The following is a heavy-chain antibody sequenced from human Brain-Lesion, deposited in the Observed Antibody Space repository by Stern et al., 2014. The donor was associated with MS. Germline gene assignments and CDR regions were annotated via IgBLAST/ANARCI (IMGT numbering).Heavy chain of an antibody. CDR1: GFTFSSYW. Sequence: EVQLEESGGGLVQPGGSLRLSCAASGFTFSSYWMSWVRQAPGKGLEWVAKIKQDGREEYYVDSVKGRFTISRDNAKNSLYLQMNSLRAEDTAVFYCAREDFYPNYDGSGMRYYYYGMDVWGQGTTVTVSS. CDR3: AREDFYPNYDGSGMRYYYYGMDV. J-gene: IGHJ6*02. D-gene: IGHD3-10*01. CDR2: IKQDGREE. V-gene: IGHV3-7*01.